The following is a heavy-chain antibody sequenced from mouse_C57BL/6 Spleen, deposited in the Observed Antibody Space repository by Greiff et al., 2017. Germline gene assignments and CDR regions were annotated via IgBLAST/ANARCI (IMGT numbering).Heavy chain of an antibody. D-gene: IGHD2-5*01. CDR1: GFTFSSYA. V-gene: IGHV5-4*01. Sequence: EVKVEESGGGLVKPGGSLKLSCAASGFTFSSYAMSWVRQTPEKRLEWVATISDGGSYTYYPDNVKGRFTISRDNAKNNLYLQMSHLKSEDTAMYYCARDPTYYSNYVGYFDVWGTGTTVTVSS. J-gene: IGHJ1*03. CDR2: ISDGGSYT. CDR3: ARDPTYYSNYVGYFDV.